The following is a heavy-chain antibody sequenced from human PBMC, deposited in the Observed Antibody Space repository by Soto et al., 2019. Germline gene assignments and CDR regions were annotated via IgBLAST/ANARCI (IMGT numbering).Heavy chain of an antibody. CDR1: GFTFSSYA. CDR2: ISYDGSNK. D-gene: IGHD2-15*01. Sequence: GGSLRLSCAASGFTFSSYAMHWVRQAPGKGLEWVAVISYDGSNKYYADSVKGRFTISRDNSKNTLYLQMNSLRAEDTAVYYCARDEARFTPTYFDYWGQGTLVTVSS. J-gene: IGHJ4*02. V-gene: IGHV3-30-3*01. CDR3: ARDEARFTPTYFDY.